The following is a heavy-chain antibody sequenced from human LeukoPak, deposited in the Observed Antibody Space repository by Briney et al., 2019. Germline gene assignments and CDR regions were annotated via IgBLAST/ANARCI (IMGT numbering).Heavy chain of an antibody. V-gene: IGHV4-39*02. D-gene: IGHD4-23*01. J-gene: IGHJ3*02. CDR2: LYYGGQT. CDR1: GDSISGSSYY. Sequence: SETLSLTCDVSGDSISGSSYYWAWIRQPPGKGLEYIGSLYYGGQTYYNPSLKTRVTTSVDTSKNQLSLKLSSVTAADTAVYYCARAVDDAFDIWGQGTMVTVSS. CDR3: ARAVDDAFDI.